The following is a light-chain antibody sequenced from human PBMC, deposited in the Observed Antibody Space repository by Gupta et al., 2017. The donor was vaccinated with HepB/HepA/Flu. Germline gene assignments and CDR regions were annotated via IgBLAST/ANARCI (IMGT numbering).Light chain of an antibody. CDR2: GKN. Sequence: SSELTQDPAVSMALGQTVRITCQGDSLRSYYASWYQQNPGQAPVLVIFGKNNRPSGIPDRLSGSSSGNTASLTITGAQAEDEADYYCNSRDSSGIHVVFGGGTKLTVL. CDR3: NSRDSSGIHVV. J-gene: IGLJ2*01. CDR1: SLRSYY. V-gene: IGLV3-19*01.